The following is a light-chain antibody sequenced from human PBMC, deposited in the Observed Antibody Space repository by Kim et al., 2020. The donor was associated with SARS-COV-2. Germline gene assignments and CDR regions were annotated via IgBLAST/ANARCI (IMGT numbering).Light chain of an antibody. Sequence: QSVLTQPSSASGTPGQRVTISCSGSSSNIGKNTVYWYQQLPVMAPKLLTSTNNYRPSGVPDRFSGSKSGTSASLAISGLQSEDEAEYYCAAWDDGLNVWMFGGGTKLTVL. CDR2: TNN. J-gene: IGLJ3*02. CDR1: SSNIGKNT. CDR3: AAWDDGLNVWM. V-gene: IGLV1-44*01.